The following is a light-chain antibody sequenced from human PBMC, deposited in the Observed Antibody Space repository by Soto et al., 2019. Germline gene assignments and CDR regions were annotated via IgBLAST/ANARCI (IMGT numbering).Light chain of an antibody. CDR2: SPS. CDR1: QTISCW. Sequence: DIQMTQSPSTLSVSVGERVTLSCRASQTISCWLAWYQQKPGKAPKLLIYSPSTLASGVPSRFSGSGSGTEFTLTISSLQSDDFATYYCQHYNNYSGAFGQGTKVDIK. J-gene: IGKJ1*01. V-gene: IGKV1-5*03. CDR3: QHYNNYSGA.